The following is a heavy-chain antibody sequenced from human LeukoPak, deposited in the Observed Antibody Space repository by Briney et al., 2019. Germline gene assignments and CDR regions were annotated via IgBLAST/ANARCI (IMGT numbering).Heavy chain of an antibody. D-gene: IGHD6-6*01. V-gene: IGHV4-39*01. Sequence: PSETLSLTCTVSGGSISSSSYYWGWIRQPPGKGLEWIGTIYYSGYTYYNPSLESRVTISVDTSKKQFSLKLSSVTAADTGVYYCASNWYSSSSMDVWGKGTTVTVSS. CDR3: ASNWYSSSSMDV. CDR2: IYYSGYT. J-gene: IGHJ6*03. CDR1: GGSISSSSYY.